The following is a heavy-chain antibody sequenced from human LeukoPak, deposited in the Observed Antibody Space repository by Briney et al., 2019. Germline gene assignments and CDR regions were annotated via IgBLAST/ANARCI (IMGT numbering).Heavy chain of an antibody. D-gene: IGHD2-15*01. V-gene: IGHV3-7*03. Sequence: PGGSLRLSCAASGFTFSSYWMTWVRQAPGKGLEWVANIKQDGGEKYYADFVKGRFTISRDNAKNSLHLQMNSLRAEDTAVYYCTRDNPFGGHWGQGTLVTVSS. CDR1: GFTFSSYW. J-gene: IGHJ4*02. CDR2: IKQDGGEK. CDR3: TRDNPFGGH.